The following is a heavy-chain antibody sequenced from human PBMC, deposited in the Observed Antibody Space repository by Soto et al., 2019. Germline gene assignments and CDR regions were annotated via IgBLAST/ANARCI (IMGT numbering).Heavy chain of an antibody. Sequence: ASVKVSCKASGYTFTSYYMHWVRQAPGQGLEWMGIINPSGGSTSYAQKFQGRVTMTRDTSTSTVYMELSSLRSEDTAMYYCARADGLRLGELSWGGPNWFDPWGQGTLVTVSS. CDR2: INPSGGST. CDR3: ARADGLRLGELSWGGPNWFDP. V-gene: IGHV1-46*01. CDR1: GYTFTSYY. J-gene: IGHJ5*02. D-gene: IGHD3-16*02.